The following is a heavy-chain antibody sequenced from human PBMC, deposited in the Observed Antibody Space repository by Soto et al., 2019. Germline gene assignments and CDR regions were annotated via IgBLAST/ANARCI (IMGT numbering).Heavy chain of an antibody. D-gene: IGHD2-21*02. V-gene: IGHV4-59*01. CDR2: LYYGRSA. CDR1: GDSISSYY. J-gene: IGHJ4*02. Sequence: SETLSLTCAVSGDSISSYYCMWIRQPPGKGLESIGYLYYGRSANYNPSLKSRVTLSVDTSTNQCSLTLSSMTAADTAVYYCARGGGIVVVTAPYDHWGQGTLVTVSS. CDR3: ARGGGIVVVTAPYDH.